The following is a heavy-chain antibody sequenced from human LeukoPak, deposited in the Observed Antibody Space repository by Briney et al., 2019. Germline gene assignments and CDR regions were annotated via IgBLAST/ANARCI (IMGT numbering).Heavy chain of an antibody. CDR3: ARDIAVAGTQQEFQY. Sequence: ASVKVSCKASGYRFIEYGITWVRQAPGQGPEWVGWISAYNGNTNYGQNFQGRVSMTTDTSTSTAYMELRSLRSDDTAMYYCARDIAVAGTQQEFQYWGQGTLVTVSS. CDR2: ISAYNGNT. V-gene: IGHV1-18*01. CDR1: GYRFIEYG. J-gene: IGHJ1*01. D-gene: IGHD6-19*01.